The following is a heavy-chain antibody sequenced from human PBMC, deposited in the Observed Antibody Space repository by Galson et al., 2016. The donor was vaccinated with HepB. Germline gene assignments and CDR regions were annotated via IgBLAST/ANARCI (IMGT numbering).Heavy chain of an antibody. Sequence: SETLSLTCTVSGGSISSRSFCWGWIRQPPGKGLEWIGSIYYNGNTYYNPSLKSRVSMSIDTSKTQFSLKMSSVTAADTALYYCARQDDDYGQWFDPWGQGALVTVSS. V-gene: IGHV4-39*01. CDR3: ARQDDDYGQWFDP. CDR1: GGSISSRSFC. D-gene: IGHD4-17*01. J-gene: IGHJ5*02. CDR2: IYYNGNT.